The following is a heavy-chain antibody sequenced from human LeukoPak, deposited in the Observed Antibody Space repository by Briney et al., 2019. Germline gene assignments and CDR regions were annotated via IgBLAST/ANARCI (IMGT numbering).Heavy chain of an antibody. Sequence: ASVKVSCKASGYTFPSYGISWVRQAPGQGLEWMGWISAYNGNTNYAQKFQGRVTMTTDTSTRTAYMELRSLISDDTAVYYCASGEGVAAFDYWGQGTLVTVSS. J-gene: IGHJ4*02. V-gene: IGHV1-18*01. CDR3: ASGEGVAAFDY. CDR2: ISAYNGNT. D-gene: IGHD3-3*01. CDR1: GYTFPSYG.